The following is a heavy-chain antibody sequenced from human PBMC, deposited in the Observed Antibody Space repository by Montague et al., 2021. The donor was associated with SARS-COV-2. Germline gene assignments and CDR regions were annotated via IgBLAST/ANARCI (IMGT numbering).Heavy chain of an antibody. D-gene: IGHD2-2*01. J-gene: IGHJ6*02. CDR3: ARGSGEGCSSTSCQHWGYYGMDV. V-gene: IGHV4-59*01. CDR1: GGSISSYY. Sequence: SETLSLTCTVSGGSISSYYWSWIRQPPGKGLEWIGYIYYSGSTNYNPSLKSRVTISVDTSKNQFSLKLSSVTAADTAVYYCARGSGEGCSSTSCQHWGYYGMDVWGQGTTVTVSS. CDR2: IYYSGST.